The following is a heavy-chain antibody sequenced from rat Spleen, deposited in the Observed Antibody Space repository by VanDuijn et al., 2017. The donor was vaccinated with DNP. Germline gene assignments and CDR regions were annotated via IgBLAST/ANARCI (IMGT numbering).Heavy chain of an antibody. CDR2: INKDSRTI. CDR3: VREDKGVDA. J-gene: IGHJ4*01. V-gene: IGHV4-2*01. Sequence: EVKLVESGGGLVQPGRSLKLSCAASGFNFNDYWMGWVRQAPGKGLEWIADINKDSRTIKNSPPLKDKLAISRDNAQNTLYLQMSRLGSEDTAIYYCVREDKGVDAWGQGTSVTVSS. CDR1: GFNFNDYW. D-gene: IGHD2-2*01.